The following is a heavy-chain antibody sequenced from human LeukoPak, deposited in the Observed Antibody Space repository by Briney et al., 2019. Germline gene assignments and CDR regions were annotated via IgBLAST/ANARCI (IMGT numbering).Heavy chain of an antibody. Sequence: GGSLRLSCAASGFTFSSYWMNWVRQAPGKGLVWVSRIASDGSSTTYADSVKGRFSISRDNAKNTLYLQMNSLRAEDTAVYYCARESKAVAAAGTTGYWGQGTLVTVSS. J-gene: IGHJ4*02. CDR3: ARESKAVAAAGTTGY. CDR2: IASDGSST. D-gene: IGHD6-13*01. V-gene: IGHV3-74*01. CDR1: GFTFSSYW.